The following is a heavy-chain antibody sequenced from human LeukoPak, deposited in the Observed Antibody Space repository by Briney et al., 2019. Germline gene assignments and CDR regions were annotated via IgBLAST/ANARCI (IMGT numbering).Heavy chain of an antibody. J-gene: IGHJ5*02. CDR2: INSNSGGT. D-gene: IGHD6-19*01. V-gene: IGHV1-2*02. CDR1: GYTFTGYY. Sequence: ASVKVSCKASGYTFTGYYMHWVRQAPGQGLEWMGWINSNSGGTNYAQKFQGRVTMTRDTSISTAYMELSRLRSDDTAVYYCARGGGIAVAGNWFDPWGQGTLVTVSS. CDR3: ARGGGIAVAGNWFDP.